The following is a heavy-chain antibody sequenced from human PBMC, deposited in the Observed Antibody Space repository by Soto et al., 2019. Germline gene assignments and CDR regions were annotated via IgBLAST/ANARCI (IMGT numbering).Heavy chain of an antibody. CDR3: ARVTGRYYYGMDV. CDR2: INHSGST. CDR1: GGSFSGYY. Sequence: SETLSLTCAFYGGSFSGYYWSWFRQPPGKGLEWIGEINHSGSTNYNPSLKSRVTISVDTSKNQFSLKLSSVTAADTAVYYCARVTGRYYYGMDVWGQGTTVTVSS. V-gene: IGHV4-34*01. J-gene: IGHJ6*02.